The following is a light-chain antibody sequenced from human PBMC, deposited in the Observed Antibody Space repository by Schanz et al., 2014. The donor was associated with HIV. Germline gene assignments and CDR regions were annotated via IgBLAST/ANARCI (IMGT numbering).Light chain of an antibody. Sequence: VLTQPPSVSVAPGKTARITCGGNYIGSKSVHWYQQRPGQAPVLVIYYDNDRPSGIPERFSGSKSGNTATLTITRVEAGDEADYYCQVWDTSSDLVVFGGGTKVTVL. CDR3: QVWDTSSDLVV. V-gene: IGLV3-21*04. CDR2: YDN. CDR1: YIGSKS. J-gene: IGLJ2*01.